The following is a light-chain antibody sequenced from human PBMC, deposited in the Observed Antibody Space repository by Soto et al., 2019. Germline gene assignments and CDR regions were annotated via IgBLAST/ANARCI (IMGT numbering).Light chain of an antibody. CDR2: DAS. Sequence: DIQMTQSPSTLSASVGDRVTITCRASQSISSWLAWYQQKPGKAPNLLIYDASILQTGVPSRFSGGGFGTDFTLTISSLQPEDIATYYCQQYYNLPITFGQGTRLEI. CDR1: QSISSW. J-gene: IGKJ5*01. CDR3: QQYYNLPIT. V-gene: IGKV1-5*01.